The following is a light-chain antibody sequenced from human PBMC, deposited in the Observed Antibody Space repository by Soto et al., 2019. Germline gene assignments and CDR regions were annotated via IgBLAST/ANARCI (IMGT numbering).Light chain of an antibody. CDR3: QQRSNWPQT. V-gene: IGKV3-11*01. J-gene: IGKJ1*01. CDR1: QNVSNY. Sequence: TLSLSPGERSTLSCRASQNVSNYLYWYRQKPGQAPRLLIYESSNRATGIAARFSGSGSGTDFTLTISSLGPEDFAVYYCQQRSNWPQTFGPGPKVDIK. CDR2: ESS.